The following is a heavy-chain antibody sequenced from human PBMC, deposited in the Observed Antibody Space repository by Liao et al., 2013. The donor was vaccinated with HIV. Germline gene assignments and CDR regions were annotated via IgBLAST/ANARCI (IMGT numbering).Heavy chain of an antibody. Sequence: QVQLQESGPGLVKPSQTLSLTCTVSGGSISSGSYYWTWIRQPAGKGLEWIGRIYSSGSTNYNPSLKSRVTMSVDTSKNQFSLNLNSVTAADTAVYYCVRDRGFFDYWGQGILVRVSP. CDR2: IYSSGST. CDR3: VRDRGFFDY. D-gene: IGHD3-10*01. J-gene: IGHJ4*02. V-gene: IGHV4-61*02. CDR1: GGSISSGSYY.